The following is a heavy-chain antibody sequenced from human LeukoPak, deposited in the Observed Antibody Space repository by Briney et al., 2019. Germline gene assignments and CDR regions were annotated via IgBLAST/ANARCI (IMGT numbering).Heavy chain of an antibody. CDR3: ARESGYDFRSFDY. V-gene: IGHV3-7*01. Sequence: GGSLRLSCAASGFTFSSYWMSWVRQAPGKGLEWVANIKQDGSEKYYVDSVKGRFTISRDNAKNSLYLQMNSLRAEDTAVYYCARESGYDFRSFDYWGQGTLVTVSS. CDR1: GFTFSSYW. J-gene: IGHJ4*02. D-gene: IGHD5-12*01. CDR2: IKQDGSEK.